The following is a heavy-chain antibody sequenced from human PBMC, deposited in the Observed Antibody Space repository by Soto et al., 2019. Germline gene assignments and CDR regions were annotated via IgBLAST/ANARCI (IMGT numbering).Heavy chain of an antibody. CDR3: ARSPVLLGLDP. D-gene: IGHD2-15*01. V-gene: IGHV1-18*01. Sequence: ASVKVSCKASGYTFTSYGISWVRQAPGQGLEWMGWISAYNGNTNYSQKFQGRVTITRDTSASTAYMELSSLRSEDTAVYYCARSPVLLGLDPWGQGTLVTVSS. J-gene: IGHJ5*02. CDR1: GYTFTSYG. CDR2: ISAYNGNT.